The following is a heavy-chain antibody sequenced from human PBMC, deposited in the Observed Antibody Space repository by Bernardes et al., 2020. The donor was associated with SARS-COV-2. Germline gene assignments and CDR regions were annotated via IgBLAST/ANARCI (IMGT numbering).Heavy chain of an antibody. J-gene: IGHJ3*02. CDR1: AGSVSSDGSS. D-gene: IGHD2-15*01. V-gene: IGHV4-30-2*06. CDR2: SHHGGGT. Sequence: SETLSLTCTVSAGSVSSDGSSWSWLRPSPGRGLEWIGHSHHGGGTYYNPSLETRLTIPILKSRRQISLKLRSVTAAGTAVYYWARGAAAFDIWGQGTVVTVSS. CDR3: ARGAAAFDI.